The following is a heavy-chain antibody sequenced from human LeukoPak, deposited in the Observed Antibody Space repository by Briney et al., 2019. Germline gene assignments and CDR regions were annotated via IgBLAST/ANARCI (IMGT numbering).Heavy chain of an antibody. CDR1: GITLSNYG. Sequence: PGGSLRLSCALSGITLSNYGMTWGRQAPGKGLEWVTGISDTGGRTNYADSVKGRFTISRDNPKNTLYLQMNSLRAEDTAVYFCAKRGVVIRVILVGFHKEAYYFDSWGQGALVTVSS. V-gene: IGHV3-23*01. CDR3: AKRGVVIRVILVGFHKEAYYFDS. CDR2: ISDTGGRT. J-gene: IGHJ4*02. D-gene: IGHD3-22*01.